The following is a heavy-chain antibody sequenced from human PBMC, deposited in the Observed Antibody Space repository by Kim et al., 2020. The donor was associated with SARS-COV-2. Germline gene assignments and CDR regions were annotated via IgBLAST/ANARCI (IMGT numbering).Heavy chain of an antibody. J-gene: IGHJ3*02. Sequence: ASVKVSCKASGYTFTSYAMHWVRQAPGQRLEWMGWINAGNGNTKYSQKFQGRATITRDTSASTAYMELSSLRSEDTAVYYCASHKGYYDSSGYYLYDAFDIWGQGTMVTVSS. V-gene: IGHV1-3*01. CDR2: INAGNGNT. CDR3: ASHKGYYDSSGYYLYDAFDI. CDR1: GYTFTSYA. D-gene: IGHD3-22*01.